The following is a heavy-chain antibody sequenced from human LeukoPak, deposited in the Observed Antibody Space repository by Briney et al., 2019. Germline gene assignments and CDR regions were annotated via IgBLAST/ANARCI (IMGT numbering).Heavy chain of an antibody. D-gene: IGHD3-16*01. Sequence: SSETLSLTCTVSGGSISSYYWSWIRQPPGKGLEWIGYIYYSGSTNYNPSLKSRVTISVDTSKNQFSLKLSSVTAADTAVYYCAREGLCFDYWGQGTLVTVSS. V-gene: IGHV4-59*01. CDR1: GGSISSYY. CDR2: IYYSGST. CDR3: AREGLCFDY. J-gene: IGHJ4*02.